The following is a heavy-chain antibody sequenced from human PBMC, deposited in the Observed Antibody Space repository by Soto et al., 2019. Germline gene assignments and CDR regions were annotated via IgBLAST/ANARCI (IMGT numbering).Heavy chain of an antibody. CDR2: IYFSGST. CDR1: GGSISSSSYY. V-gene: IGHV4-39*01. Sequence: SETLSLTCTVSGGSISSSSYYWGWIRQPPGKGLEWIGSIYFSGSTYYNPSLKSRVTISVDTSKNQFSLKLSSVTAADTAVYYCASFLRNVDIPYDFWSGYYARGSEGNKRPYYYYYMDVWGKGTTVTVSS. D-gene: IGHD3-3*01. J-gene: IGHJ6*03. CDR3: ASFLRNVDIPYDFWSGYYARGSEGNKRPYYYYYMDV.